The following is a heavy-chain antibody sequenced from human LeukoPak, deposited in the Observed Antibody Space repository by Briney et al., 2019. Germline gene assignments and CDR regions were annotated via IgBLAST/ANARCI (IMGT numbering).Heavy chain of an antibody. V-gene: IGHV3-49*03. D-gene: IGHD6-19*01. Sequence: GGSLRLSCTASGFIFGDYAMNWFHQAPGKGLEWVGFIRSKAYGGATEYAASVKGRFTISRDDSKSIAYLQMNSPKSEDTAVYYCTRGGDLSTVAGALDYWGQGTLVTVSS. CDR2: IRSKAYGGAT. CDR3: TRGGDLSTVAGALDY. CDR1: GFIFGDYA. J-gene: IGHJ4*02.